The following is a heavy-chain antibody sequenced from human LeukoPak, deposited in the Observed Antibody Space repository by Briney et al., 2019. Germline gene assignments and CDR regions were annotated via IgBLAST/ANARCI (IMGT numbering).Heavy chain of an antibody. CDR3: AKLRYSGSRDDFDI. D-gene: IGHD6-13*01. CDR2: TSASGETT. Sequence: GGSLRLSCAASGFTFSSYAMSWVRQVPGKGLEWVSSTSASGETTYHAESVKGRFIISRDNSKNTLYLQMNSLRAEDTALYYCAKLRYSGSRDDFDIWGQGTMVTVSS. J-gene: IGHJ3*02. V-gene: IGHV3-23*01. CDR1: GFTFSSYA.